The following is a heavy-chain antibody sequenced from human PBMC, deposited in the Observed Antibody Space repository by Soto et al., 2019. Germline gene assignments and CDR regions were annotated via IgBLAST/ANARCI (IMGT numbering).Heavy chain of an antibody. CDR1: GVSITTNGYS. J-gene: IGHJ4*02. Sequence: SETLSLTCAVSGVSITTNGYSWSWIRQPPGKGLEWIGYIYPSGTIFYNPSLNSRVTISADTSNNQFSLKLTSVTAADTAVYFCATYTAFAKYYFDYWGRGTPVTFSS. CDR3: ATYTAFAKYYFDY. D-gene: IGHD3-16*01. V-gene: IGHV4-30-2*01. CDR2: IYPSGTI.